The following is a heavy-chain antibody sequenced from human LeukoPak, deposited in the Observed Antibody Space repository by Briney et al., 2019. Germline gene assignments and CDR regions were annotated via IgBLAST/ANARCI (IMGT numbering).Heavy chain of an antibody. D-gene: IGHD3-22*01. V-gene: IGHV4-34*01. CDR1: GGSFSGYY. CDR3: ARSFRLRLLYDSSGQAPLGY. Sequence: SETLSLTCAVYGGSFSGYYWSWIRQPPGKGLEWIGEINHSGSTNYNPSLKSRVTISVDTSKNQFSLKLSSVTAADTAVYYCARSFRLRLLYDSSGQAPLGYWGQGTLVTVSS. J-gene: IGHJ4*02. CDR2: INHSGST.